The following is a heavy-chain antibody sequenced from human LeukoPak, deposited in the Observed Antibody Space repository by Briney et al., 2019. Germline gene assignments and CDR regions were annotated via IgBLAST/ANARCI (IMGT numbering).Heavy chain of an antibody. CDR1: GYTFTSYG. D-gene: IGHD5-12*01. CDR3: ARDGYSGYDFPHPRDY. Sequence: ASVKVSCKASGYTFTSYGISWVRQAPGQGLEWMGWISAYNGNTNYAQKLQGRVTMTTDTSTSTAYMELRSLRSDDTAVYYCARDGYSGYDFPHPRDYWGQGTLVTVSS. J-gene: IGHJ4*02. CDR2: ISAYNGNT. V-gene: IGHV1-18*01.